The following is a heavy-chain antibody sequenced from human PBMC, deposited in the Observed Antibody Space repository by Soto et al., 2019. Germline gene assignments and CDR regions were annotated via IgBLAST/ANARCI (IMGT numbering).Heavy chain of an antibody. CDR3: ARVLRGVVNWFDP. D-gene: IGHD3-10*01. V-gene: IGHV1-18*01. Sequence: ASVEVCCKTWGDTFANFGLSWVRHAPGQGLEWMGWIATYNSNKNYAQKFQGRLTLTTDTSTSTGYMELKSLEYDDTAVYYCARVLRGVVNWFDPWGQGTLVTVSS. CDR2: IATYNSNK. CDR1: GDTFANFG. J-gene: IGHJ5*02.